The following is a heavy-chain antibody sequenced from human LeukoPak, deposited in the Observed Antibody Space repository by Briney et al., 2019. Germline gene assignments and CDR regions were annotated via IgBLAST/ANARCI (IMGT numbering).Heavy chain of an antibody. D-gene: IGHD3-10*01. J-gene: IGHJ4*02. CDR1: GFTFSSYA. V-gene: IGHV3-23*01. Sequence: GGSLRLSCAASGFTFSSYAMSWVRQAPGKGLEWVSAISGSGGSTYYADSVKGRFTISRDNSKNTLYLQMNSLRAEDTAVYYCAKGAAGSQSPADFDYWDQGTLVTVSS. CDR3: AKGAAGSQSPADFDY. CDR2: ISGSGGST.